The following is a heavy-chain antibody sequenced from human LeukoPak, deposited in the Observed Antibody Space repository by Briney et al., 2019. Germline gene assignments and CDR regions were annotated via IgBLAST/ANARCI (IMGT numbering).Heavy chain of an antibody. D-gene: IGHD5-12*01. V-gene: IGHV4-59*08. Sequence: SETLSLTCIVSGGSLSSYYWSWIRQPPWRELEWIGYVYYTGSTSYNPSLKSRVTISVDTSKNQFSLKLSSVTAADTALYFCARHTRRDGYNSFDYWGQGTLVTVSS. CDR3: ARHTRRDGYNSFDY. CDR1: GGSLSSYY. CDR2: VYYTGST. J-gene: IGHJ4*02.